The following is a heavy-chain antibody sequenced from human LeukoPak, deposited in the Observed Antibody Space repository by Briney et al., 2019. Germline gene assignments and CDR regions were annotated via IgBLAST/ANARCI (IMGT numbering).Heavy chain of an antibody. CDR2: IYYSGST. CDR3: ARGRDYDILTGYQYYFDY. Sequence: SETLSLTCTVSGVSISSGGYYWSWIRRHPGKGLEWIGRIYYSGSTYYNPSLKSRVTISVDTSKNQFSLKLSPVTAADTAVYYCARGRDYDILTGYQYYFDYWGQGTLVTVSS. J-gene: IGHJ4*02. CDR1: GVSISSGGYY. D-gene: IGHD3-9*01. V-gene: IGHV4-31*03.